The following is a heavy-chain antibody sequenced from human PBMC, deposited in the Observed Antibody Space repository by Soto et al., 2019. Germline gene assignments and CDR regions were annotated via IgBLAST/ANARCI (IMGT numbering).Heavy chain of an antibody. Sequence: EVQMLESGGGLVQPGGSLRLSCAASGFIFSNYAMSWVRQAPGKGLEWVAGMGGANGDTYYADSVRGRFAISRDNSKNTLYLQMNSLRAEDTAVYYCAKSSFPVAVAGTSDYWGQGTLVTVSS. V-gene: IGHV3-23*01. CDR3: AKSSFPVAVAGTSDY. D-gene: IGHD6-19*01. J-gene: IGHJ4*02. CDR2: MGGANGDT. CDR1: GFIFSNYA.